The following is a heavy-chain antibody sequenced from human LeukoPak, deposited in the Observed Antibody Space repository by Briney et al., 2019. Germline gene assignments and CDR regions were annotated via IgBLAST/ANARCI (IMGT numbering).Heavy chain of an antibody. J-gene: IGHJ4*02. D-gene: IGHD6-19*01. CDR2: INSDGSST. Sequence: GGSLRLSCAASGFTFSSYWMYWVRQAPGKGLVWVSRINSDGSSTNYADSVKGRFTISRDNAKNSLYLQMNSLRAEDTAVYYCARGGVSGWYERIYYFDYWGQGTLVTVSS. V-gene: IGHV3-74*01. CDR3: ARGGVSGWYERIYYFDY. CDR1: GFTFSSYW.